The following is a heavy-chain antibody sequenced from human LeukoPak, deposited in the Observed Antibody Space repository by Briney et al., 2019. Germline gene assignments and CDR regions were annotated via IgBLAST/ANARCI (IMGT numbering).Heavy chain of an antibody. J-gene: IGHJ4*02. CDR1: GFTFSSYW. CDR2: IKQDGSEK. V-gene: IGHV3-7*01. Sequence: PGGSLRLSCAASGFTFSSYWMSWVRQAPGKGLEWVANIKQDGSEKYYVDSVKGRFTISRDNAKNSLHLQMNSLRAEDTAVYYCARDSGYSYGYGPDYWGQGTLVTVSS. D-gene: IGHD5-18*01. CDR3: ARDSGYSYGYGPDY.